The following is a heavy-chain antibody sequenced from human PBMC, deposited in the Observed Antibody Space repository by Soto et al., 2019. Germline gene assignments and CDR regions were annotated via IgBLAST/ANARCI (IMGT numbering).Heavy chain of an antibody. CDR3: ARVLLYNWNYGWFDP. J-gene: IGHJ5*02. CDR1: GGSFSGYY. D-gene: IGHD1-7*01. V-gene: IGHV4-34*01. Sequence: SETLSLTCAVYGGSFSGYYWSWIRRPPGKGLEWIGEINHSGSTNYNPSLKSRVTISVDTSKNQFSLKLSSVTAADTAVYYCARVLLYNWNYGWFDPWGQGTLVTVSS. CDR2: INHSGST.